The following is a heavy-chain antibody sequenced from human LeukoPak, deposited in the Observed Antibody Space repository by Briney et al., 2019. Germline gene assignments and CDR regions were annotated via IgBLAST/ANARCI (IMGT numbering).Heavy chain of an antibody. Sequence: QPGGSLRLSWAASGFTLSSYAMHWVRQAPGKGLGGVAVISYDGSDYYADSVKGRFTISRDKSKNTLSLQMNGLRVEDTAVYYCAKVMPPGRIRFYSYYMDVWGKGTTVSVS. V-gene: IGHV3-30-3*01. D-gene: IGHD2-15*01. CDR1: GFTLSSYA. CDR3: AKVMPPGRIRFYSYYMDV. CDR2: ISYDGSD. J-gene: IGHJ6*03.